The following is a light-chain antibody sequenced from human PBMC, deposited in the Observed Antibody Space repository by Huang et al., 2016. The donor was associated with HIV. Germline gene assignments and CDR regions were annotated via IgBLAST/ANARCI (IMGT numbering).Light chain of an antibody. CDR3: MEALQAPYT. CDR2: LGS. V-gene: IGKV2-28*01. Sequence: DVVMTQSPLSLPVPPGEPASISCRSSQSLRHRNGLNYLDWYLQKPGQSPQLLIHLGSSRASGVPDMFSGGSSGTDFSLNISRVEAEDAGIYYCMEALQAPYTFGQGTKLEIK. J-gene: IGKJ2*01. CDR1: QSLRHRNGLNY.